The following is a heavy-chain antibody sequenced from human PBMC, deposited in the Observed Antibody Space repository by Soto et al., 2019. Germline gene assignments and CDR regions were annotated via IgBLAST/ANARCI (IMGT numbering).Heavy chain of an antibody. CDR2: INHSGST. CDR3: ATSSRIVRGENDRRNWFDP. Sequence: SETLSLTCAVYGGSFSGYYWSWIRQPPGKGLEWIGEINHSGSTNYNPSLKSRVTISVDTSKNQFSLKLSSVTAADTAVYYCATSSRIVRGENDRRNWFDPWGQGTLVTVSS. CDR1: GGSFSGYY. J-gene: IGHJ5*02. V-gene: IGHV4-34*01. D-gene: IGHD3-10*01.